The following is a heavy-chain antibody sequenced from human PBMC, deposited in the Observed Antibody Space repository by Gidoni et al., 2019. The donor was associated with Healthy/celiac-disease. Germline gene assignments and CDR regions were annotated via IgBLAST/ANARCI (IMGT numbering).Heavy chain of an antibody. CDR1: GGSISSYY. CDR2: IYYSGST. CDR3: ARDRGYCSGGSCYGDWFDP. Sequence: QVQLQESGPGLVKPSETLSLTCTVSGGSISSYYWSWIRQPPGKGLEWIGYIYYSGSTNYNPSLKSRVTISVDTSKNQFSLKLSSVTAADTAVYYCARDRGYCSGGSCYGDWFDPWGQGTLVTVSS. V-gene: IGHV4-59*01. D-gene: IGHD2-15*01. J-gene: IGHJ5*02.